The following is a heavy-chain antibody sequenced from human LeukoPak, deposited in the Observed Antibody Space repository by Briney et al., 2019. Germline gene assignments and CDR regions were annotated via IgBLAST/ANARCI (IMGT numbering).Heavy chain of an antibody. D-gene: IGHD5-18*01. CDR2: IYTSGST. V-gene: IGHV4-4*07. J-gene: IGHJ6*02. Sequence: SETLSLTCTVSGGSISSYYWSWIRQPAGKGLEWIGRIYTSGSTNYNPSLKSRVTMSVDTSKNQFSLKLSSVTAADTAVYYCARAVDTAPARYYYGMDVWGQGTTVTVSS. CDR3: ARAVDTAPARYYYGMDV. CDR1: GGSISSYY.